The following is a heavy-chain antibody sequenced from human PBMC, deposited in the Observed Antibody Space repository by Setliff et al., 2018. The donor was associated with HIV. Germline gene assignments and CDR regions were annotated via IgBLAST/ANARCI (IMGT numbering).Heavy chain of an antibody. V-gene: IGHV4-39*01. Sequence: SETLSLTCTVPGGSIYGSDYYWGWIRQPPGKGLESIGSSYYSGSTYYKPSLXSRGTISVDTSKNQFSLKLSSVTAADTAVYYCARQGQPGPEWGQGTRXXVSS. CDR1: GGSIYGSDYY. CDR2: SYYSGST. CDR3: ARQGQPGPE. J-gene: IGHJ4*02.